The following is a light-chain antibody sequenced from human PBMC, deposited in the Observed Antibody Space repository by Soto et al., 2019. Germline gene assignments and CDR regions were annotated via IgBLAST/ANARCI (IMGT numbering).Light chain of an antibody. Sequence: QSVLTQPPSASGTPGQRVTISCSGSSSNIGSNPVNWYQQLPGAAPNLLIYSNNQRPSGVPDRFSGSKSGTSASLAISGLQSEDDADYYCTAWDDSLNGVLFGGGTKLTVL. CDR1: SSNIGSNP. CDR3: TAWDDSLNGVL. J-gene: IGLJ2*01. V-gene: IGLV1-44*01. CDR2: SNN.